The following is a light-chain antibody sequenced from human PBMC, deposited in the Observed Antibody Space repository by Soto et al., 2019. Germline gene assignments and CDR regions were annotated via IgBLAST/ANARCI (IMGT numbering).Light chain of an antibody. CDR2: DVS. V-gene: IGLV2-14*01. J-gene: IGLJ2*01. Sequence: QSVLTQPASVSGSPGQSITISCTGTSGDVGGYNYVSWYQQHPGKAPKLMIYDVSNRPSGVSNRFSGSKSGNTASLTISGLQAEDEADYYCSSYTSSSHVVFGGGTKVTVL. CDR1: SGDVGGYNY. CDR3: SSYTSSSHVV.